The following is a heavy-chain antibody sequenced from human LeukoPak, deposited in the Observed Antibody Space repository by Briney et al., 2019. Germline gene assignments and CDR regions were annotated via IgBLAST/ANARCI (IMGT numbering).Heavy chain of an antibody. D-gene: IGHD1-26*01. Sequence: ASVKVSCKVSGYTFTDYYMHWVQQAPGKGLEWMGLVDPEDGETIYAEKFQGRVTITADTSTDTACMELSSLRSEDTAVYYCATVNSGSFEGVDYWGQGTLVTVSS. CDR2: VDPEDGET. V-gene: IGHV1-69-2*01. J-gene: IGHJ4*02. CDR3: ATVNSGSFEGVDY. CDR1: GYTFTDYY.